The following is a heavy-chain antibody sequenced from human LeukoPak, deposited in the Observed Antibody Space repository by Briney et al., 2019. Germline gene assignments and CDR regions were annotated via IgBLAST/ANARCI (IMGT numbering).Heavy chain of an antibody. CDR1: GGSISSYY. D-gene: IGHD1-26*01. J-gene: IGHJ6*02. CDR2: INYSGST. CDR3: ATTTEYYYYGMDV. Sequence: PSETLSLTCTVSGGSISSYYWSWIRQPPGKGLEWIGYINYSGSTNYNPSLKSRVTISVDTSKNQFSLKLSSVTAADTAVYYCATTTEYYYYGMDVWGQGTTVTVSS. V-gene: IGHV4-59*08.